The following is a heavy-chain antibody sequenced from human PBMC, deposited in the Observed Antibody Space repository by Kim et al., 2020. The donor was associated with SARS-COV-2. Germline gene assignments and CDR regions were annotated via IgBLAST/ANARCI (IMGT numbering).Heavy chain of an antibody. CDR1: GFTFSSYA. D-gene: IGHD2-15*01. Sequence: GGSLRLSCAASGFTFSSYAMHWVRQAPGKGLEWVAVISSDGSNKYYADSVKGRFTISRDNSKNTLYLQMNSLRAEDTAVYYCAGDSGYCSGGSCYSLGGAFDIWGQGTMVTVSS. J-gene: IGHJ3*02. CDR2: ISSDGSNK. CDR3: AGDSGYCSGGSCYSLGGAFDI. V-gene: IGHV3-30*04.